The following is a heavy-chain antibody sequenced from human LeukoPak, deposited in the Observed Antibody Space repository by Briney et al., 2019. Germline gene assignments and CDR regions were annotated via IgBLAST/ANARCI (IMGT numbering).Heavy chain of an antibody. CDR3: ARGPDSSGYNSEYSFEY. V-gene: IGHV1-69*13. J-gene: IGHJ4*02. Sequence: SVKVSCKASGGTFSSYGISWVRQAPGQGLEWMGGIIPIFGTTNYAQKFQGRVTITADESTSTAYMELSSLRAEDTAVYYCARGPDSSGYNSEYSFEYWGQGTLVTVSS. D-gene: IGHD3-22*01. CDR1: GGTFSSYG. CDR2: IIPIFGTT.